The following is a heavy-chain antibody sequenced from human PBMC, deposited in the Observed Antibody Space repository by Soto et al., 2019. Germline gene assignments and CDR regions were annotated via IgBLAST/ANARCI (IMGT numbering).Heavy chain of an antibody. CDR1: GYTFTGYY. D-gene: IGHD2-2*01. CDR2: INPNSGGT. V-gene: IGHV1-2*04. CDR3: ARNGAGCSSTSCYAVRGWYYMDV. J-gene: IGHJ6*03. Sequence: GASVKVSCKASGYTFTGYYMHWVRQAPGQGLEWMGWINPNSGGTNYAQKFQGWVTMTRDTSISTAYMELSRLRSDDTAVYYCARNGAGCSSTSCYAVRGWYYMDVWGKGTTVTVSS.